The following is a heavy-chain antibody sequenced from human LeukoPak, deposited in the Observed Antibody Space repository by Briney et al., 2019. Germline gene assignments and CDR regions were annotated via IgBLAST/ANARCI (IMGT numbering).Heavy chain of an antibody. CDR2: INHSGST. V-gene: IGHV4-34*01. J-gene: IGHJ4*02. CDR3: AREVGDSYFDY. D-gene: IGHD3-3*01. CDR1: GGSFSGYY. Sequence: SETLSLTCAVYGGSFSGYYWSWIRQPPGKGLEWIGEINHSGSTNYNPSLKSRVTISVDTSKNQFSLKLSSVTAADTAVYYCAREVGDSYFDYWGQGILVTVSS.